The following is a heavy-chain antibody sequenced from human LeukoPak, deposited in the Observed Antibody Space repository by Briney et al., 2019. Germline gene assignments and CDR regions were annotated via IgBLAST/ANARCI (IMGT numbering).Heavy chain of an antibody. J-gene: IGHJ5*02. CDR3: ASRQLWLRRGWFDP. CDR2: INHSGST. Sequence: SETVSLTCAVYGGSFSGYYWSWIRQPPGKGLEWIGEINHSGSTNYNPSLKSRVTISVDTSKNQFSLKLSSVTAADTAVYYCASRQLWLRRGWFDPWGQGTLVTVSS. D-gene: IGHD5-18*01. V-gene: IGHV4-34*01. CDR1: GGSFSGYY.